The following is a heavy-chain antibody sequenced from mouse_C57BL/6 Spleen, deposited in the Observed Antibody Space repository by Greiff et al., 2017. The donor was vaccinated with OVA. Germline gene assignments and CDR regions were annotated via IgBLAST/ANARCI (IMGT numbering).Heavy chain of an antibody. J-gene: IGHJ2*01. CDR1: GYAFSSYW. CDR3: ARSGGNYGGVYFDY. V-gene: IGHV1-80*01. D-gene: IGHD2-1*01. Sequence: QVQLQQSGAELVKPGASVKISCKASGYAFSSYWMNWVKQRPGKGLEWIGQIYPGDGDTNYNGKFKGKATLTADKSSSTAYMQLSSLTSEDSAVYFCARSGGNYGGVYFDYWGQGTTLTVSS. CDR2: IYPGDGDT.